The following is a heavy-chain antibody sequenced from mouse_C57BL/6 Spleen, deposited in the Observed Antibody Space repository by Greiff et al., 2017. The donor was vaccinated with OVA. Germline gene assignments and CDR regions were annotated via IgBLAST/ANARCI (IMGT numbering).Heavy chain of an antibody. CDR3: ARRTYYYGSSYVFDY. CDR1: GYTFTSYW. CDR2: IHPNSGST. D-gene: IGHD1-1*01. Sequence: QVQLKQPGAELVKPGASVKLSCKASGYTFTSYWMHWVKQRPGQGLEWIGMIHPNSGSTNYNEKFKSKATLTVDKSSSTAYMQLSSLTSEDSAVYYCARRTYYYGSSYVFDYWGQGTTLTVSS. J-gene: IGHJ2*01. V-gene: IGHV1-64*01.